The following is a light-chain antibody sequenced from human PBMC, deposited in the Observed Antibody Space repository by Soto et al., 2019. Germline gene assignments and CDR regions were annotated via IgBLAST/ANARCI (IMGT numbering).Light chain of an antibody. V-gene: IGKV3-15*01. CDR2: DTS. J-gene: IGKJ1*01. CDR1: QGIGDT. CDR3: QQYDNWPWT. Sequence: EVVMTQSPASLSVSPGEGRSLSGRASQGIGDTLAWYQHKPGQPPRLLIYDTSARATGVPARFSGSRSGTDFTLTINSLQSEDFAVCYCQQYDNWPWTFGQGTQVDNK.